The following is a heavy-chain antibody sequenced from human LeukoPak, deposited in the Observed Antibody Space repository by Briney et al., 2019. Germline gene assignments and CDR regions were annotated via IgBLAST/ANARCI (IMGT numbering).Heavy chain of an antibody. CDR3: AKDRRYSSGWYVSGFDY. CDR2: IRYDGSNK. D-gene: IGHD6-19*01. V-gene: IGHV3-30*02. J-gene: IGHJ4*02. Sequence: PGGSLRLSCAASGFTFSSYGMHWARQAPGRGLEWVAFIRYDGSNKYYADSVKGRFTISRDNSKSTLYLQMNSLRAEDTAVYYCAKDRRYSSGWYVSGFDYWGQGTLVTVSS. CDR1: GFTFSSYG.